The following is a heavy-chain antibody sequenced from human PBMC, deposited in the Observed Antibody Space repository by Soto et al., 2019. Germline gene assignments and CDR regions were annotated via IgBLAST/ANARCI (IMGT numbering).Heavy chain of an antibody. CDR3: AADPYGYSYGLWGGDYYGMDV. CDR2: IVVGSGNT. Sequence: EASVKVSCKASGFTFTSSAMQWVRQARGQRLEWIGWIVVGSGNTNYAQKFQERVTITRDMSTSTAYMELSSLRSEDTAVYYCAADPYGYSYGLWGGDYYGMDVWGQGTTVTVSS. D-gene: IGHD5-18*01. CDR1: GFTFTSSA. V-gene: IGHV1-58*02. J-gene: IGHJ6*02.